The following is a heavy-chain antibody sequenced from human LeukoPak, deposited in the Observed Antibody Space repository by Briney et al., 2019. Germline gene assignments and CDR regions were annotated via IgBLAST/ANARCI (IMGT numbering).Heavy chain of an antibody. CDR3: ARDGWAVAGIWGDY. V-gene: IGHV3-48*03. CDR1: GFTFSSYE. CDR2: ISGSGSTI. Sequence: GGSLRLSCAASGFTFSSYEMNWVRQAPGKGLEWVSYISGSGSTIYYADSVKGRFTISRDNAKNSLYLQMNSLRAEDTAVYYCARDGWAVAGIWGDYWGQGTLVTVSS. D-gene: IGHD6-19*01. J-gene: IGHJ4*02.